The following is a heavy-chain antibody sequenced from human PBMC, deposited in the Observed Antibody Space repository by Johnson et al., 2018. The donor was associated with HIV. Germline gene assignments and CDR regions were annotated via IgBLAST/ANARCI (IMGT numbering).Heavy chain of an antibody. CDR2: IRWNGGTT. Sequence: VQLVESGGGVARPGGPLRVSCVASGFTFGDYGMSWVRQAPGKGLEWVSGIRWNGGTTGYADSVRGRFTLSRDNAKNSLYLQMNSLRAEDTALYYCARGVRDSSGYPFAFDVWGQGTMVSVSS. D-gene: IGHD3-22*01. CDR3: ARGVRDSSGYPFAFDV. J-gene: IGHJ3*01. V-gene: IGHV3-20*04. CDR1: GFTFGDYG.